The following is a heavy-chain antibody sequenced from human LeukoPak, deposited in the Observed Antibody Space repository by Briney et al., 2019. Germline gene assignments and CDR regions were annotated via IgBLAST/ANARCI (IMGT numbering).Heavy chain of an antibody. J-gene: IGHJ4*02. Sequence: ASVKVSCKASGYTFTSYYMHWVRQAPGQGLEWMVIINPSGGSTSYAQKFQGRVTMTRDTSTSTVYMELSSLRSEDTAVYYCARDAANYYDSSGYYHYGGAYWGQGTLVTVSS. D-gene: IGHD3-22*01. V-gene: IGHV1-46*01. CDR1: GYTFTSYY. CDR3: ARDAANYYDSSGYYHYGGAY. CDR2: INPSGGST.